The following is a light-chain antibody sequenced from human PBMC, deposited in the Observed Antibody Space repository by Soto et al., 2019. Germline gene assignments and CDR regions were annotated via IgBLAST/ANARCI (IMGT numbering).Light chain of an antibody. Sequence: DIQMTQSPSTLSASVGDRVTITCRASQSVSTWLAWYQQKPGKAPQVLISMASTLESGVPSRFSGSGSGTEFTLTISSLQPEDFATYHCQQSFGNPGFGPGTKVDIK. V-gene: IGKV1-5*03. CDR3: QQSFGNPG. J-gene: IGKJ3*01. CDR1: QSVSTW. CDR2: MAS.